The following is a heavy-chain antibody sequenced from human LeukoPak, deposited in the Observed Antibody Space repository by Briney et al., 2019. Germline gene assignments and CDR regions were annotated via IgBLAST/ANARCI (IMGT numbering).Heavy chain of an antibody. V-gene: IGHV3-7*01. CDR3: ARDKVVGASRFEY. CDR1: GFTFSTYW. Sequence: PGGSLRLSCAASGFTFSTYWMSWVRQVPGKGLEWMANINEDGSEKNYVDSVEGRFTISRDNAKNLVYLQLNSLRVEDTAVYYCARDKVVGASRFEYWGQGTQVMVSS. J-gene: IGHJ4*02. D-gene: IGHD1-26*01. CDR2: INEDGSEK.